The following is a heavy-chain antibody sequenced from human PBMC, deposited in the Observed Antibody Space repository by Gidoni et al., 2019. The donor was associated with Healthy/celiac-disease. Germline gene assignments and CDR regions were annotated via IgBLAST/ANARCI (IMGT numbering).Heavy chain of an antibody. Sequence: QVQLVESGGGVVQPGRSLRLSCAASGFTFRSYGMHWVRQAPGKGLEWVAVISYDGSNKYYADSVKGRFTISRDNSKNTLYLQMNSLRAEDTAVYYCAKWRGYSYRDAFDIWGQGTMVTVSS. CDR2: ISYDGSNK. CDR1: GFTFRSYG. V-gene: IGHV3-30*18. CDR3: AKWRGYSYRDAFDI. D-gene: IGHD5-18*01. J-gene: IGHJ3*02.